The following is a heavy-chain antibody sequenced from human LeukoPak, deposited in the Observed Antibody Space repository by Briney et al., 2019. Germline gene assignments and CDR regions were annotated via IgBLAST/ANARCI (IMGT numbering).Heavy chain of an antibody. V-gene: IGHV4-39*07. CDR2: IYYSGRA. Sequence: PSETLSLTCTVSGGSISSTSYYWGWIRQPPGKGLEWIGSIYYSGRAYYNPSLRNRATISVDTSRNQLSLKLTSVTAADTAVYYCARATDSNGWLFDYWGQGTLVTVSS. D-gene: IGHD6-19*01. J-gene: IGHJ4*02. CDR1: GGSISSTSYY. CDR3: ARATDSNGWLFDY.